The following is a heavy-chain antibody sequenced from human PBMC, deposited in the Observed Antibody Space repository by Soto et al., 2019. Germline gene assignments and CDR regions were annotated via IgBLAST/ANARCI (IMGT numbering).Heavy chain of an antibody. CDR2: IYYSGST. V-gene: IGHV4-39*01. D-gene: IGHD6-13*01. CDR3: ASLIAAAVY. CDR1: GGSISSSSYY. J-gene: IGHJ4*02. Sequence: SETLSFTCTVSGGSISSSSYYWGWIRQPPGKGLEWIGSIYYSGSTYYNPSLKSRVTISVDTSKNQFSLKLSSVTAADTAVYYCASLIAAAVYWGQGTLVTVSS.